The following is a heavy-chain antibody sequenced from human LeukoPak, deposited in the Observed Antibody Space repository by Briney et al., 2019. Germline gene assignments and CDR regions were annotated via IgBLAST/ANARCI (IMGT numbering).Heavy chain of an antibody. V-gene: IGHV3-48*03. CDR3: AELGITMIGGV. Sequence: GGSLRLSCAGSGWMHWVRQVPGKGLEWVSYISSSGSTIYYADSVKGRFTISRDNAKNSLYLQMNSLRAEDTAVYYCAELGITMIGGVWGKGTTVTISS. D-gene: IGHD3-10*02. CDR2: ISSSGSTI. CDR1: GW. J-gene: IGHJ6*04.